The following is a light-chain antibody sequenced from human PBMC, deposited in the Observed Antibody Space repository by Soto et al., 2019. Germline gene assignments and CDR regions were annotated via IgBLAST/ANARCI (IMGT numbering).Light chain of an antibody. CDR3: QQYNNWPQQTT. J-gene: IGKJ1*01. CDR1: QSVSSN. Sequence: EIVMTQSPATLSVSPGERATLSCRASQSVSSNLAWYQQKPGQAPRLLIYGASTRATGIPARFSGSGSGTEFTLTISSLQSEDFAVYYCQQYNNWPQQTTFGQGTKVAIK. V-gene: IGKV3-15*01. CDR2: GAS.